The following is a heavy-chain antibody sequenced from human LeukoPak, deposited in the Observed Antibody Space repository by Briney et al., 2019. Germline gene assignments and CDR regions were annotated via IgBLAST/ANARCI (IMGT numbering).Heavy chain of an antibody. CDR3: AREEQGSSWYHLDY. J-gene: IGHJ4*02. V-gene: IGHV4-4*07. D-gene: IGHD6-13*01. Sequence: SETLSLTCTVSGGSISSYYWSWIRQPAGKGLEWIGRIYTSGSTNYNPSLKGRVTMSVDTSKNQFSLKLSSVTAADTAVYYCAREEQGSSWYHLDYWGQGTLVTVSS. CDR1: GGSISSYY. CDR2: IYTSGST.